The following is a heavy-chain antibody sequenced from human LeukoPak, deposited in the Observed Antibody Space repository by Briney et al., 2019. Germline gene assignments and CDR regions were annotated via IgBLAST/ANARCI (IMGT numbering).Heavy chain of an antibody. J-gene: IGHJ4*02. Sequence: PSQTLSLTCTVSGGSISSGGYYWSWIRQPPGKGLEWIGYIYHSGSTYYNPSLKSRVTISVDTSKNQFSLKLSSVTAADTAVYYCARDSSGSYYSPRFDYWGQGTLVTVSS. CDR1: GGSISSGGYY. D-gene: IGHD1-26*01. V-gene: IGHV4-30-2*01. CDR3: ARDSSGSYYSPRFDY. CDR2: IYHSGST.